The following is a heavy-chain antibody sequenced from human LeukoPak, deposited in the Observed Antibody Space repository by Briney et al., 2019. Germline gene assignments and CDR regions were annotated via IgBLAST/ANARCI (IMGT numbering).Heavy chain of an antibody. CDR1: GYTFTTYW. V-gene: IGHV5-51*01. CDR3: ATLSGNTYYDY. J-gene: IGHJ4*02. Sequence: HGESLKISCKGSGYTFTTYWIAWLRQMPGKGREWMGIIYPGDSDTRYSPSFEGQVTISADKSISTAYLQWSSLKASDTAVYYCATLSGNTYYDYWGQGTLVTVSS. D-gene: IGHD1-14*01. CDR2: IYPGDSDT.